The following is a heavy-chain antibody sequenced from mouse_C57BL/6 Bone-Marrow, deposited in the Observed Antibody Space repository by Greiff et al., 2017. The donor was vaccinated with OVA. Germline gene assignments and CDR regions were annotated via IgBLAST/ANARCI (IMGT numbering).Heavy chain of an antibody. J-gene: IGHJ2*01. D-gene: IGHD1-1*01. CDR1: GYTFTSYW. CDR3: TRNGYYGSSYEDYFDY. V-gene: IGHV1-5*01. CDR2: IYPGNSDT. Sequence: VQLQQSGTVLARPGASVKMSCKTSGYTFTSYWMHWVKQRPGQGLEWIGAIYPGNSDTSYNQKFKGKAKLTAVTSASTAYMELSSLTNEDSAVYYCTRNGYYGSSYEDYFDYWGQGTTLTVSS.